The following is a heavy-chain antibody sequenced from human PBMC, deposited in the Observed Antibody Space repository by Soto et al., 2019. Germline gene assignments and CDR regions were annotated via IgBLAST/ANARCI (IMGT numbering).Heavy chain of an antibody. CDR1: GGSISSSSYY. CDR3: ARLISGGWDFDY. V-gene: IGHV4-39*01. J-gene: IGHJ4*02. Sequence: SETLSLTCTVSGGSISSSSYYWGWIRQPPGKGLEWIGSIYYSGSTYYNPSLKSRVTISVDTSKNQFSLKLSSVTAADTAVYYCARLISGGWDFDYWGQGTLVTVSS. D-gene: IGHD6-19*01. CDR2: IYYSGST.